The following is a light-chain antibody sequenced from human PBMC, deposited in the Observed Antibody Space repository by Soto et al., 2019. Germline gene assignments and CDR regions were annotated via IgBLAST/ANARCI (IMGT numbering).Light chain of an antibody. J-gene: IGKJ5*01. CDR2: WSS. CDR1: QSVLHSSNGNNY. CDR3: QQSNAFPVT. V-gene: IGKV4-1*01. Sequence: DIEMTQSPDSLSVSLGERATINCRSSQSVLHSSNGNNYIAWYQQKPGQPPKLLIYWSSTRESGVPDRFIGSGSGTDFTLTVSSLQAEDVAVYYCQQSNAFPVTFGQGTRLEIK.